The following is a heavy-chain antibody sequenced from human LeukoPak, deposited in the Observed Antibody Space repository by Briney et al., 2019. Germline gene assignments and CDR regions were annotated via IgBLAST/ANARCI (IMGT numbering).Heavy chain of an antibody. CDR2: ISSSSTI. Sequence: GGSLSLSCAASGFTFSSYSMNWVRQAPGKGLEWVSYISSSSTIYYADSVKGRFTISRDNAKNSLYLQMNSLRAEDTAVCYCASSPYIVVVPAASNFDYWGQGTLVTVSS. V-gene: IGHV3-48*01. D-gene: IGHD2-2*01. J-gene: IGHJ4*02. CDR3: ASSPYIVVVPAASNFDY. CDR1: GFTFSSYS.